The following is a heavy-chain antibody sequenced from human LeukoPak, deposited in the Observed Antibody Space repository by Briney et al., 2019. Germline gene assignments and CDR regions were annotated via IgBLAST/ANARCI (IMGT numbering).Heavy chain of an antibody. Sequence: GGSLRLSCAASGFTFSDYYMSWIRQAPGKGLEWVSYISSSGSTIYYADSVKGRFTISRDNAKNSLYLQMNSLRAEDTAVYYCARDFYYDSSGSDDAFDIWGQGTMVTVSS. CDR2: ISSSGSTI. V-gene: IGHV3-11*04. D-gene: IGHD3-22*01. J-gene: IGHJ3*02. CDR3: ARDFYYDSSGSDDAFDI. CDR1: GFTFSDYY.